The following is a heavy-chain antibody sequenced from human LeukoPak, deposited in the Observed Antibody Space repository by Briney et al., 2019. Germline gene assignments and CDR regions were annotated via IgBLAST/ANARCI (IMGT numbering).Heavy chain of an antibody. CDR3: AKVTGGSPRFDY. D-gene: IGHD2-8*02. J-gene: IGHJ4*02. CDR1: GFTFSSYA. CDR2: ISGSGGST. V-gene: IGHV3-23*01. Sequence: GGSLRLSCAASGFTFSSYAMSWVRQAPGKGLEWVSAISGSGGSTYYADSVKGRFTISRDNSKSTLYLQMNSLRAEDTAVYYCAKVTGGSPRFDYWGQGTLVTVSS.